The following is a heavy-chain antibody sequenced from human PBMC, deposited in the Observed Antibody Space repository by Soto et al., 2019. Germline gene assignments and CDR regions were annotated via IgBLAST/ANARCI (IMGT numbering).Heavy chain of an antibody. CDR2: IDAGSGEI. CDR1: AFTFGTYG. Sequence: EVLLLESGGGLVQPGGSLRLSCAASAFTFGTYGTTWVRQAPGRGLEWVSGIDAGSGEIFYADSVKGRFIIPRDNSKNTLSLQMNSPRAEDTAIYYFTKCYGHAAVWGQGTTVPVSS. D-gene: IGHD2-15*01. J-gene: IGHJ6*02. CDR3: TKCYGHAAV. V-gene: IGHV3-23*03.